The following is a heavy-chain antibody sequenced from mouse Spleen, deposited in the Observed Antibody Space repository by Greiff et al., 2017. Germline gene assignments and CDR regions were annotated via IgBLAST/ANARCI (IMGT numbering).Heavy chain of an antibody. Sequence: EVKLVESGGGLVKPGGSLKLSCAASGFTFSSYAMSWVRQTPEKRLEWVATISSGGSYTYYPDSVKGRFTISRDNAKNTLYLQMSSLRSEDTAMYYCARRGDYDVGYAMDDWGQGTSVTVSS. CDR3: ARRGDYDVGYAMDD. J-gene: IGHJ4*01. CDR1: GFTFSSYA. V-gene: IGHV5-9-1*01. D-gene: IGHD2-4*01. CDR2: ISSGGSYT.